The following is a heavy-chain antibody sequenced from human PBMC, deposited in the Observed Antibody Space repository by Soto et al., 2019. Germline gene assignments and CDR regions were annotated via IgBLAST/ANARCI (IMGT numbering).Heavy chain of an antibody. V-gene: IGHV3-66*01. J-gene: IGHJ4*02. CDR3: AAGDYASGSRDY. CDR1: GFTVSSNY. D-gene: IGHD3-10*01. Sequence: EVQLVESGGGSVQPGGSLRLSCAASGFTVSSNYMSWFRQAPGRGLEWVSSIYSIGSADYADSVKGRFTIYRDNSKNTMDLQMNSLRAEDSAVYYCAAGDYASGSRDYWGQGTLVTVSS. CDR2: IYSIGSA.